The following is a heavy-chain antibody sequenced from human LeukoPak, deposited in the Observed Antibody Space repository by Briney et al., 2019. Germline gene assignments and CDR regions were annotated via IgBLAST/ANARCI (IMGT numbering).Heavy chain of an antibody. V-gene: IGHV4-59*01. CDR3: ARKGSPSGVNVNWFDP. CDR2: IYYSGST. J-gene: IGHJ5*02. CDR1: GGSISSYY. Sequence: SETLSLTCTVSGGSISSYYWSWIRQPPGKGLEWIGYIYYSGSTNYNPSLKSRVTISVDTSKNQFSLKLSSVTAADTAVYYCARKGSPSGVNVNWFDPWGQGTLVTVSS. D-gene: IGHD2-15*01.